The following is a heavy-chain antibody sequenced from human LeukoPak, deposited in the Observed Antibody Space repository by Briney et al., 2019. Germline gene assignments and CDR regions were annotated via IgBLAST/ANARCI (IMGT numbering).Heavy chain of an antibody. CDR2: ISGSGGTT. CDR3: AKDTGSSGWYRLKPDY. Sequence: PGGSLRLSCAASGFTFGTYAMSWVRQAPGKGLEWVSWISGSGGTTYYADSVKGRFTVSRDNSTNTLFLQMNSLRPEDTAVYYCAKDTGSSGWYRLKPDYWGQGALVTVSS. V-gene: IGHV3-23*01. D-gene: IGHD6-19*01. J-gene: IGHJ4*02. CDR1: GFTFGTYA.